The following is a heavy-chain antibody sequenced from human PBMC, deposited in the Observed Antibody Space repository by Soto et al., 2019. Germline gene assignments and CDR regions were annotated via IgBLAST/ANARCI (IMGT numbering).Heavy chain of an antibody. Sequence: ASVKVSCKASGYSFTNNDVSWLRQATGQGLEWMGWMNPGSGDTGYAQKFQGRVTMTRDISIATAYMELSSLRSDDTAIYYCARMETFGSLNWFDPWGQGTLVTVSS. CDR3: ARMETFGSLNWFDP. CDR2: MNPGSGDT. D-gene: IGHD3-16*01. J-gene: IGHJ5*02. V-gene: IGHV1-8*01. CDR1: GYSFTNND.